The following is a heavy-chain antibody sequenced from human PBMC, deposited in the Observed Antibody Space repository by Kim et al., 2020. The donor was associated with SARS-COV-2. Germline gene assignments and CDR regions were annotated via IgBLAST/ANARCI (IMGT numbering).Heavy chain of an antibody. D-gene: IGHD3-16*01. J-gene: IGHJ4*02. V-gene: IGHV3-7*01. Sequence: GSEKFSVDSVKGRCTISRDNARNSLVLQMDSLRPEDTAVYYCVAGGTYLGVWGQGTLVTVSS. CDR3: VAGGTYLGV. CDR2: GSEK.